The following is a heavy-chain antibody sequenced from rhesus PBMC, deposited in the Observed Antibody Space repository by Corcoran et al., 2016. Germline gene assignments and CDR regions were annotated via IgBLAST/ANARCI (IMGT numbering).Heavy chain of an antibody. J-gene: IGHJ3*01. CDR1: GYSISSGYG. D-gene: IGHD4-29*01. CDR3: ARVPSSAGAFDF. CDR2: IYGGSGST. Sequence: QVQLQESGPGLVKPSETLSLTCAVSGYSISSGYGWGWIRQPPGKGLEWIGQIYGGSGSTYYNPSLKSRVTVSKDTSKNQFSLKLSSVTAADTAVYYCARVPSSAGAFDFWGQGLRVTVSS. V-gene: IGHV4-127*01.